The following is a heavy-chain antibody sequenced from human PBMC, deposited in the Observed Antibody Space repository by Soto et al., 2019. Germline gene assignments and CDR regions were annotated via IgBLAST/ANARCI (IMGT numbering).Heavy chain of an antibody. CDR1: GYSINSGYF. J-gene: IGHJ6*02. V-gene: IGHV4-38-2*01. D-gene: IGHD1-26*01. CDR2: IFHSGTT. CDR3: AGRGGGATPWGADGMDV. Sequence: PSETLSLTCAVSGYSINSGYFLDWIRQPPGKGLEWVGNIFHSGTTYYNPSLKSRVTISVDTSKNQFSLKLDSVTAADTAVYYCAGRGGGATPWGADGMDVWGQGTTVTVS.